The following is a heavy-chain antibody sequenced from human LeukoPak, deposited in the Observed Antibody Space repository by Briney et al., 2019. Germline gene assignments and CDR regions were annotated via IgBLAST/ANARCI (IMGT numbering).Heavy chain of an antibody. Sequence: PGGSLRLSCAASGLTFSSYAMHWVRQAPGKGLEWVAVISYDGSNKYYADSVKGRFTISRDNSKNTLYLQMNSLRAEDTAVYYCARDRVIDDSSGYNHDAFDIWGQGTMVTVSS. J-gene: IGHJ3*02. CDR2: ISYDGSNK. D-gene: IGHD3-22*01. CDR1: GLTFSSYA. CDR3: ARDRVIDDSSGYNHDAFDI. V-gene: IGHV3-30*04.